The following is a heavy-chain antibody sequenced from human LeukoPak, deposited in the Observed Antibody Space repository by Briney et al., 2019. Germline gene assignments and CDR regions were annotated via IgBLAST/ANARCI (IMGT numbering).Heavy chain of an antibody. CDR1: GYTFTGYY. CDR2: INPNSGGT. CDR3: ARVYRRYDYVWGSYRF. V-gene: IGHV1-2*02. Sequence: ASVKVSCKASGYTFTGYYMHWVRQAPGQGLEWMGWINPNSGGTNYAQKFQGRVTMTRDTSISTAYMELSRLRSDDTAVYYCARVYRRYDYVWGSYRFWGQGTLVTVSS. J-gene: IGHJ4*02. D-gene: IGHD3-16*02.